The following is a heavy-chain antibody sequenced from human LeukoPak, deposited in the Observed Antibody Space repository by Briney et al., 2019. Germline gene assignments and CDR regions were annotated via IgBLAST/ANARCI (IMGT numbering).Heavy chain of an antibody. J-gene: IGHJ4*02. CDR2: IIPIFGTA. D-gene: IGHD6-19*01. V-gene: IGHV1-69*13. Sequence: ASVKVSCKASGGTFSSYAISWVRQAPGRGLEWMGGIIPIFGTANYAQKFQGRVTITADESTSTVYMELSSLRSEDTAVYYCARDGSGWYYFDYWGQGTLVTVSS. CDR1: GGTFSSYA. CDR3: ARDGSGWYYFDY.